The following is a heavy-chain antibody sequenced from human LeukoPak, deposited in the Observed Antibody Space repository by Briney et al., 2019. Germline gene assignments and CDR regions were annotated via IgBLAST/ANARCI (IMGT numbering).Heavy chain of an antibody. J-gene: IGHJ6*02. CDR2: INAGNGNT. Sequence: ASVKVSCKASGYTFSSYTMNWVRQAPGQRLEWMGWINAGNGNTKYSQKFQGRVTITRDTSASTAYMELSSLRSEDTAVYYCARDQGGAVAGTPPRNYYYYGMDVWGQGTTVTVSS. CDR1: GYTFSSYT. D-gene: IGHD6-19*01. CDR3: ARDQGGAVAGTPPRNYYYYGMDV. V-gene: IGHV1-3*01.